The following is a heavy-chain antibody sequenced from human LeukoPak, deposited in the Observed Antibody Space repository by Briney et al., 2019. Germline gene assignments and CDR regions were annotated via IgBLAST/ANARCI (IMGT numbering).Heavy chain of an antibody. CDR3: ARKGKVLLWFGESEGDYFDY. CDR2: ISGSGGST. Sequence: PGGSLRLSCAASGFTFSSYAMSWVRQAPGKGLEWVSAISGSGGSTYYADSVKGRFTISRDNSKNTLYLQMNSLRAEDTAVYYCARKGKVLLWFGESEGDYFDYWGQGTLVTVSS. V-gene: IGHV3-23*01. D-gene: IGHD3-10*01. J-gene: IGHJ4*02. CDR1: GFTFSSYA.